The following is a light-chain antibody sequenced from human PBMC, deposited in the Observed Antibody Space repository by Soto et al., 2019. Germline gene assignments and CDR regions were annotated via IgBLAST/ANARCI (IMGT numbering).Light chain of an antibody. J-gene: IGKJ1*01. CDR1: QSVSSSY. V-gene: IGKV3-20*01. CDR2: GAS. CDR3: QRYGSSLTWT. Sequence: EIVLTQSPGTLSLSPGERATLSCRASQSVSSSYLAWYQQKPGQAPRLLIYGASSRATGIPDRFSGSGSGTDFTLTISRLVPEDFSVYYCQRYGSSLTWTFGQGTKVEIQ.